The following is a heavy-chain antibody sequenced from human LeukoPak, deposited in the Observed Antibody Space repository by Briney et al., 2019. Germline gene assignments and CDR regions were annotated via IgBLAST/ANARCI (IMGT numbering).Heavy chain of an antibody. Sequence: GGTLRLSCAASGFTFSSYGMSWVRQAPGKGLEWVSAISGSGGSTYYADSVKGRFTISRDNSKNTLYLQMNSLRAEDTALYYCAKDGAEYYYGSGSYKANYFDYWGQGTLVTVSS. CDR1: GFTFSSYG. CDR2: ISGSGGST. CDR3: AKDGAEYYYGSGSYKANYFDY. D-gene: IGHD3-10*01. V-gene: IGHV3-23*01. J-gene: IGHJ4*02.